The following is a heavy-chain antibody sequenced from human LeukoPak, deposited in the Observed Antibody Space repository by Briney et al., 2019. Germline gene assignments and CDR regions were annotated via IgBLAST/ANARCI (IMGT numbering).Heavy chain of an antibody. CDR1: GGSFSGYY. V-gene: IGHV4-34*01. Sequence: PSETLSLTCAVYGGSFSGYYWSWIRQPSGKGLEWIGEINHSGSTNYNPSLKSRVTISVDTSKNQFSLKLSSVTAADTAVYYCARWGLGVYYDILTGYPRHGMDVWGQGTTVTVSS. CDR3: ARWGLGVYYDILTGYPRHGMDV. D-gene: IGHD3-9*01. J-gene: IGHJ6*02. CDR2: INHSGST.